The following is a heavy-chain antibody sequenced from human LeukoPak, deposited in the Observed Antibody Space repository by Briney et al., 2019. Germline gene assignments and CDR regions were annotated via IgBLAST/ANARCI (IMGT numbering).Heavy chain of an antibody. J-gene: IGHJ4*02. V-gene: IGHV3-66*02. Sequence: GGSLRLSCAVSGFTVSSNYMSWVRQAPGKGLEWVSVIYSGGSTYYADSVKGRFTISRDNSKNTLYLQMNSLRAEDTAVYYCARGHYSSSSYYFDYWGQGTLVTVSS. CDR2: IYSGGST. CDR1: GFTVSSNY. CDR3: ARGHYSSSSYYFDY. D-gene: IGHD6-6*01.